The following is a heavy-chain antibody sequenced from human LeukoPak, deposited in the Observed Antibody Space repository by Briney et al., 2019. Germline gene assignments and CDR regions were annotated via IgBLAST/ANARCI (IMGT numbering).Heavy chain of an antibody. CDR1: GFTFDDYA. CDR3: AKGGDRGIAAARGFDY. D-gene: IGHD6-13*01. CDR2: ISWNSGSK. J-gene: IGHJ4*02. V-gene: IGHV3-9*03. Sequence: PGGSLRLSCAASGFTFDDYAMHWVRQAPGKGLEWVSGISWNSGSKGYADSVKGRFTISRDNAKNSLYLQMNSLRAEDMALYYCAKGGDRGIAAARGFDYWGQGTLVTVSS.